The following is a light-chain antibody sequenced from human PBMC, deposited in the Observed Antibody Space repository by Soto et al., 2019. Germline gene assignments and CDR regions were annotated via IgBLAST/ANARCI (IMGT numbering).Light chain of an antibody. CDR1: SSDVGAYNY. J-gene: IGLJ2*01. CDR2: EVN. Sequence: QSALTQPPSASGSPGQSVTISCTGTSSDVGAYNYVSWYQQHPGKVPKLMIYEVNKRPSGVPNRFSGSKSGNTASLTVSGLRPEDEAEYHCSSYAGNNNWAVFGGGTKQTVL. CDR3: SSYAGNNNWAV. V-gene: IGLV2-8*01.